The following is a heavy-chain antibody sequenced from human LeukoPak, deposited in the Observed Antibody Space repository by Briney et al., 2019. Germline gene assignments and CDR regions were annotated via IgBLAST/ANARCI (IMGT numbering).Heavy chain of an antibody. CDR3: ARGVMITFGGVIVPYYFDY. J-gene: IGHJ4*02. CDR1: NYTFISYG. CDR2: ISAYNGNT. V-gene: IGHV1-18*01. Sequence: GASVKVSCKASNYTFISYGISWVRQAPGQGLEWMVWISAYNGNTNYAQKLQGRVTMTTDTSTSTAYMELRSLRSDDTAVYYCARGVMITFGGVIVPYYFDYWGQGTLVTVSS. D-gene: IGHD3-16*02.